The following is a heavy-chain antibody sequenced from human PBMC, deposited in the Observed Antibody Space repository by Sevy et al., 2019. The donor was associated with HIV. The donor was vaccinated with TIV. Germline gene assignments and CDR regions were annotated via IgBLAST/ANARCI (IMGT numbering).Heavy chain of an antibody. V-gene: IGHV3-48*02. CDR2: ISRSGTTR. CDR1: GFTFSDYS. CDR3: ARDHTASYLPVS. D-gene: IGHD3-10*01. Sequence: GGYLRLSCAASGFTFSDYSLNWVRQAPGKGLEWVSYISRSGTTRHYADSVRGRFTISRDDAKNSLYLQMSSLRDEDTAVYYCARDHTASYLPVSWGQGTLVTVSS. J-gene: IGHJ4*02.